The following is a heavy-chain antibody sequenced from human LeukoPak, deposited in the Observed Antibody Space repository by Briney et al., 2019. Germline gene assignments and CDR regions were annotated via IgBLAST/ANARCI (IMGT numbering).Heavy chain of an antibody. CDR2: IYSGDTT. V-gene: IGHV3-66*01. CDR1: GFTVSTNY. J-gene: IGHJ4*02. D-gene: IGHD3-10*01. CDR3: ASILRSSSGYYFDY. Sequence: GGSLRLSCAASGFTVSTNYMSWVRQAPGQGLEWVSVIYSGDTTFYADSVRGKFTISRDNSKNTLYLQMNSLRAEDTAVYYCASILRSSSGYYFDYWSQGTLVTVSS.